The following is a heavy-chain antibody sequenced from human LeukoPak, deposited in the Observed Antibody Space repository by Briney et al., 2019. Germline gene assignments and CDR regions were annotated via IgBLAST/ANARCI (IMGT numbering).Heavy chain of an antibody. CDR1: GGSIRSSSYY. CDR2: IYYSGTT. V-gene: IGHV4-39*01. CDR3: ATQVGAARTYFDY. D-gene: IGHD6-6*01. J-gene: IGHJ4*02. Sequence: SEALSLTCAVSGGSIRSSSYYWGWIRQPPGKGLEWIGSIYYSGTTYYNPSLKSRVTISVDTSKNQFSLNLNSVTAADTAVYYCATQVGAARTYFDYWGQGTLVTVSS.